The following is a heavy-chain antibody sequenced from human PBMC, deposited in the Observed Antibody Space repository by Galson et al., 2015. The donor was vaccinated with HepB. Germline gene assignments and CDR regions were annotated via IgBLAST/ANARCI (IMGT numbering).Heavy chain of an antibody. CDR2: ISGSGGST. Sequence: SLRLSCAASGFTFSSYAMSWVRQAPGKGLEWVSAISGSGGSTYYADSVKGRFTISRDYSKNTLYLQMNSLRAEDTAVYYCAKDHGYSSGWLTIQHWGQGTLVTVSS. V-gene: IGHV3-23*01. J-gene: IGHJ1*01. CDR1: GFTFSSYA. D-gene: IGHD6-19*01. CDR3: AKDHGYSSGWLTIQH.